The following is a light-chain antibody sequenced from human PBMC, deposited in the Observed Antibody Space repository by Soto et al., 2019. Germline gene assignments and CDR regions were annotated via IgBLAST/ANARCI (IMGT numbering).Light chain of an antibody. CDR1: PGINNW. V-gene: IGKV1-12*01. J-gene: IGKJ4*01. Sequence: DIQMTQSPSSVSASVGDTVSITCRASPGINNWLAWYQQKPGKAPQVLIYAASSLQSGVPSRFSGSGFGTDFTLTITSLQPEDFATYFCQQANNFPLTFGGGTKIEIK. CDR3: QQANNFPLT. CDR2: AAS.